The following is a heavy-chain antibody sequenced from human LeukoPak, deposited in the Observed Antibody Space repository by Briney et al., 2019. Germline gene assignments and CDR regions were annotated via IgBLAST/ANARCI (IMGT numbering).Heavy chain of an antibody. V-gene: IGHV3-23*01. Sequence: GGSLRLSCAASGFTFSTYAMSWVRQAPGKGLEWVSAISGSGGSTYYADSVKGRFTISRDNSKNTLPLQMNSLRAEDTAVYYCAKSAYYDSSGFYREYYFDYWGQGTLVTVSS. J-gene: IGHJ4*02. CDR2: ISGSGGST. CDR1: GFTFSTYA. D-gene: IGHD3-22*01. CDR3: AKSAYYDSSGFYREYYFDY.